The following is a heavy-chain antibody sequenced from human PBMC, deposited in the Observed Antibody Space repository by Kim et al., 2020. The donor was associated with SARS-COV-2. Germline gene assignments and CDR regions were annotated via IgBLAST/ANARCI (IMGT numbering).Heavy chain of an antibody. CDR3: ARIWWTPYPKRRTTKYYFDY. CDR1: GGSFSGYY. D-gene: IGHD2-8*02. CDR2: INHSGST. V-gene: IGHV4-34*01. Sequence: SETLSLTCAVYGGSFSGYYWSWIRQPPGKGLEWIGEINHSGSTNYNPSLKSRVTISVDTSKNQFSLKLSSVTAADTAVYYCARIWWTPYPKRRTTKYYFDYWGQGTLVTVSS. J-gene: IGHJ4*02.